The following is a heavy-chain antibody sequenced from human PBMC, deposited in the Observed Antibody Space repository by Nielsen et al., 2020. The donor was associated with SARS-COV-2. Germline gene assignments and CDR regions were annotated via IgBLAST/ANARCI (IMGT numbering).Heavy chain of an antibody. J-gene: IGHJ5*02. D-gene: IGHD2-2*02. CDR1: GGSISSSSYY. CDR3: ARDSTAAIGGAWFDP. Sequence: SETLSLTCTVSGGSISSSSYYWGWIRQPPGKGLEWIGSIYYSGSTFYNPSVKSHFTMSLDTSKNQFSLKLTSVTAADTAVYYCARDSTAAIGGAWFDPWGQGTLVTVSS. CDR2: IYYSGST. V-gene: IGHV4-39*07.